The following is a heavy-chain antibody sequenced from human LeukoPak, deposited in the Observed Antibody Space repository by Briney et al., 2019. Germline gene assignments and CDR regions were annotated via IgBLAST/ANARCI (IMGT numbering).Heavy chain of an antibody. CDR3: ASIITLAHYYDSSGSSDAFDI. J-gene: IGHJ3*02. D-gene: IGHD3-22*01. CDR2: ISYDGSNK. Sequence: GESLRLSCAASGFTFSSYAMRWVRQAPGKGLEWVAVISYDGSNKYYADSVKGRFTISRDNSKNTLYLQMNSLRAEDTAVYYCASIITLAHYYDSSGSSDAFDIWGQGTMVTVSS. CDR1: GFTFSSYA. V-gene: IGHV3-30*04.